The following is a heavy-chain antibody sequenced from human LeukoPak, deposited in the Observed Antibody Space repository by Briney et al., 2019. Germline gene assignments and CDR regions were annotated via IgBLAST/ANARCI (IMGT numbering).Heavy chain of an antibody. D-gene: IGHD3-10*01. Sequence: GGSLRLSCAASGFTLSSHYMTWVRQAPGKGLEWVANIKQDGSETFCLESMKGRITISRDNAENSVYLQINSLRVEDTAVYYCARESRLGTGDDAFDMWGQGTMVTVSS. CDR3: ARESRLGTGDDAFDM. CDR2: IKQDGSET. V-gene: IGHV3-7*01. CDR1: GFTLSSHY. J-gene: IGHJ3*02.